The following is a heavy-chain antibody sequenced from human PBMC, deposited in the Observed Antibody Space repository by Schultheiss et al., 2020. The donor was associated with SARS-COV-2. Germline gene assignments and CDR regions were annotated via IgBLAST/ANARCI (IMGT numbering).Heavy chain of an antibody. CDR3: AKDLYGIAVAGFFDY. V-gene: IGHV3-33*05. J-gene: IGHJ4*02. CDR2: ISYDGSNK. Sequence: GESLKISCAASGFTFSSYGMHWVRQAPGKGLEWVAVISYDGSNKYYADSVKGRFTISRDNSKNTLYLQMNSLRAEDTAVYYCAKDLYGIAVAGFFDYWGQGTLVTVSS. CDR1: GFTFSSYG. D-gene: IGHD6-19*01.